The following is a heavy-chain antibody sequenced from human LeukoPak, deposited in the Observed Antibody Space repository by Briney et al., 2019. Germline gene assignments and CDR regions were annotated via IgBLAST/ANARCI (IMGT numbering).Heavy chain of an antibody. CDR2: IKNDGSEK. Sequence: PGGSLRLSCAASGFTFSSYWMSWVRQAPGKGLEWVANIKNDGSEKYYVDSVKGRFIISRDNAKNSLDLQMNSLGAEDTAVYYCVRGGVTTFWGQGTLVTVSS. D-gene: IGHD4-17*01. V-gene: IGHV3-7*01. CDR1: GFTFSSYW. J-gene: IGHJ4*02. CDR3: VRGGVTTF.